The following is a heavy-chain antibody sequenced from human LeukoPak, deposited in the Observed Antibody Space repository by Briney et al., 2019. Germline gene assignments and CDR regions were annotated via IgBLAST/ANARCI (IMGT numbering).Heavy chain of an antibody. CDR2: VTPDSGNT. D-gene: IGHD3-3*02. CDR1: GYTFINYD. J-gene: IGHJ4*02. V-gene: IGHV1-8*03. CDR3: VALAR. Sequence: GASVKVSCKTSGYTFINYDINWVRQASGQGLEWMGYVTPDSGNTGYAQKFRGRITITSDTSKSTAYMDLSSLKSDDTAVYYCVALARWGPGTLVTVSS.